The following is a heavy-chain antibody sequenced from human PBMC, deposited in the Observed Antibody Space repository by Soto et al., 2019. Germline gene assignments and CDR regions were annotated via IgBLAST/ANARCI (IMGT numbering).Heavy chain of an antibody. CDR1: GYTFTCYA. CDR2: INAGNGNT. D-gene: IGHD6-19*01. V-gene: IGHV1-3*01. CDR3: ARGGPGEQWLVKYYYMDV. Sequence: ASVKVSCKASGYTFTCYALHWARQAPGQRLEWMGWINAGNGNTKYSQKFQGRVTITRDTSASTAYMELSSLRSEDTAVYYCARGGPGEQWLVKYYYMDVWGKGTTVTGSS. J-gene: IGHJ6*03.